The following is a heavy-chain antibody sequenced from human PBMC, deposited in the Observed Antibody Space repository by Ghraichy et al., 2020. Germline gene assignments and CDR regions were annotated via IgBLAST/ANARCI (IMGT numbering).Heavy chain of an antibody. CDR3: ASGHALDF. CDR1: GFTFSAYW. Sequence: LSLTCAASGFTFSAYWMTWVRQAPGKGLEWVANIRQDGSEKYFMDSVKGRFTISRDNAKKSLYLQMNSLTGEDTAIYYCASGHALDFWGQGTMVTVSS. J-gene: IGHJ3*01. V-gene: IGHV3-7*01. D-gene: IGHD2-2*01. CDR2: IRQDGSEK.